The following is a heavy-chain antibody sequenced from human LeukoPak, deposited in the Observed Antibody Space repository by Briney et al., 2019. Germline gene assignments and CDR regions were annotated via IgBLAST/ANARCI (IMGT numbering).Heavy chain of an antibody. CDR3: VLAVAAMVRFDY. V-gene: IGHV3-23*01. D-gene: IGHD5-18*01. J-gene: IGHJ4*02. Sequence: PGGSLRLSCAASGFTFSSYAMSWVRQAPGKGLEWVSAMSGRGRSTYYAQSVDGRFPIYRDNSKNTLHLEMNSLRAEDTAVYYCVLAVAAMVRFDYWGQGTLVTVSS. CDR2: MSGRGRST. CDR1: GFTFSSYA.